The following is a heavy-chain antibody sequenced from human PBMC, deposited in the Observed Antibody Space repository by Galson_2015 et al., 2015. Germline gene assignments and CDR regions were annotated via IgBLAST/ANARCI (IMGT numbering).Heavy chain of an antibody. V-gene: IGHV3-7*01. CDR1: GFTFSNYW. D-gene: IGHD6-19*01. CDR3: ARVGSSGRPPYYFDS. CDR2: ISPDGGQK. Sequence: SLRLSCAASGFTFSNYWMSWVRQAPGEGLAWVANISPDGGQKNYVDSVEGRFTISRDNPKNSLYLQMNSLRGEDTAVYFCARVGSSGRPPYYFDSWGREPWSPSPQ. J-gene: IGHJ4*02.